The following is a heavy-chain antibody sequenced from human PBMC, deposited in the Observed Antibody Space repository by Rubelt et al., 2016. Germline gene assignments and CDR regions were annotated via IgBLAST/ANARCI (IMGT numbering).Heavy chain of an antibody. V-gene: IGHV3-15*01. CDR3: ATVPAPVSV. CDR1: GFTFTTAW. J-gene: IGHJ6*02. Sequence: EVQLVETGGGLVQPGGSLRLSCAASGFTFTTAWMNWVRQAPGKGLEWVGRIKNNADGGTTDYAAPVQGSFSISRDDSKRTLYLQMDRLKTEETGVDYCATVPAPVSVWGRGITVTVS. CDR2: IKNNADGGTT.